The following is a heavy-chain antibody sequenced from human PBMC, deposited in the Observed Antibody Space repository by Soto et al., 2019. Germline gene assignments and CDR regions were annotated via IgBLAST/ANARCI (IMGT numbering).Heavy chain of an antibody. CDR2: IYYSGST. J-gene: IGHJ3*02. Sequence: SETLSLTCTVSGGSISSYYWSWIRQPPGKGLEWIRYIYYSGSTNYNPSLKSRVTISVDTSKNQFSLKLSSATAADTAVYYCARDIGVGRGGGSPHDAFDIWGQGTMVTVSS. D-gene: IGHD2-15*01. CDR3: ARDIGVGRGGGSPHDAFDI. V-gene: IGHV4-59*01. CDR1: GGSISSYY.